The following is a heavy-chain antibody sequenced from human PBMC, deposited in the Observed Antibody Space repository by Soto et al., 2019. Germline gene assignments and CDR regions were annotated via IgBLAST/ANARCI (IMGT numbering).Heavy chain of an antibody. Sequence: EVQLVESGGGLVQPGRSLRLSCAASGFTFDDYAMHWVRQAPGKGLGWASVIVWNSGSIGYADSVKGRFTISRDNAKNSLYLQMNSLRAEDTALYYCAKGTVTYYDFWSGYRDYFDYWGQGTLVTVSS. D-gene: IGHD3-3*01. CDR3: AKGTVTYYDFWSGYRDYFDY. CDR2: IVWNSGSI. CDR1: GFTFDDYA. V-gene: IGHV3-9*01. J-gene: IGHJ4*02.